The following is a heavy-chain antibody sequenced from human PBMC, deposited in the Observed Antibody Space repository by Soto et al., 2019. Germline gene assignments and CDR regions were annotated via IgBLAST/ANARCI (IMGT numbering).Heavy chain of an antibody. J-gene: IGHJ4*02. D-gene: IGHD5-18*01. V-gene: IGHV4-4*02. CDR1: GGSISSGHW. Sequence: PSETLSLTCAVSGGSISSGHWWNWVRQPPGKGLEWIGEIYHSGSTTYTNYNPSLKSRVTISVDMSKSQFSLKLSSVTAADTAVYYCARGYGRNFDYWGQGTLVTVSS. CDR2: IYHSGSTTYT. CDR3: ARGYGRNFDY.